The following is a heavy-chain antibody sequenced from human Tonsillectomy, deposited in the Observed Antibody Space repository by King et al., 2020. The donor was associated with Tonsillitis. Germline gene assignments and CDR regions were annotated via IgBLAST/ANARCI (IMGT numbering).Heavy chain of an antibody. V-gene: IGHV5-10-1*03. D-gene: IGHD3-10*01. J-gene: IGHJ5*02. CDR2: IDPSDSYT. Sequence: VQLVESGAEVKKPGESVRISCTGSGYSFTSYWISWVRQMPGKGLEWMGRIDPSDSYTTYSPSFQGHVSISVDESIGTAYLQWSSLKASDTAMYYCAGNYYGWGGGPNWFDPWGQGTLVTVSS. CDR1: GYSFTSYW. CDR3: AGNYYGWGGGPNWFDP.